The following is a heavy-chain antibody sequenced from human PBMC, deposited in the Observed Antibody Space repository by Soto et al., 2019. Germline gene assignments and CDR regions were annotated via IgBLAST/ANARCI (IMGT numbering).Heavy chain of an antibody. CDR1: GGSISSYY. V-gene: IGHV4-59*01. CDR3: ARVRGTDYYYYGMDV. Sequence: SETLSLTCTVSGGSISSYYWSWIRQPPGKGLEWIGYIYYSGSTNYNPSLKSRVTISVDTSKNQFSLKLSSVTAADTAVYYCARVRGTDYYYYGMDVWGQGTTVTVSS. D-gene: IGHD1-1*01. CDR2: IYYSGST. J-gene: IGHJ6*02.